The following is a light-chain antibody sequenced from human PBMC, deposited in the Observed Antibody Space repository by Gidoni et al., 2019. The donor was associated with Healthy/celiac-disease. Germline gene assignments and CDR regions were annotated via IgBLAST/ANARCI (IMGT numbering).Light chain of an antibody. J-gene: IGKJ2*01. CDR2: GAS. V-gene: IGKV3-15*01. CDR3: QQYNNWPPVT. CDR1: QSVSSN. Sequence: EIVMTQTPATLSVSPGARATLSCRASQSVSSNLAWYQQKPGQAPRLLIYGASTRATGIPARFSGSGSGTEFTLTISSLQSEDFAVYYCQQYNNWPPVTFGQGTKLEIK.